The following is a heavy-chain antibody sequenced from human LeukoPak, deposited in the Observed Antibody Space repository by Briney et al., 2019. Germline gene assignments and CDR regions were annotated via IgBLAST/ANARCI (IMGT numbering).Heavy chain of an antibody. V-gene: IGHV3-48*01. CDR2: ISSSYNTI. CDR3: ARDQGVPAAFFDL. Sequence: PGGSLRLSCVASGFTFSSHNMNWVRQAPGKGLEWVSYISSSYNTIYYRDSVQGRFTISRDNAKNSLYLQMNSLRAEDTAVYYCARDQGVPAAFFDLWGRGTLVTVSS. D-gene: IGHD2-2*01. CDR1: GFTFSSHN. J-gene: IGHJ2*01.